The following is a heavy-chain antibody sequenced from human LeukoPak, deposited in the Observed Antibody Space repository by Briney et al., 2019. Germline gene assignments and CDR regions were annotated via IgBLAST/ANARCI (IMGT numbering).Heavy chain of an antibody. V-gene: IGHV1-18*04. CDR1: GYTFNSYG. CDR2: ISAYNGNT. CDR3: ARADKLGPTDY. Sequence: ASVKVSCKASGYTFNSYGFSWVRQAPGQGLEWMGWISAYNGNTNYAQKLQGRVTMTTDTSTSTAYMELRSLRSDDTAVYYCARADKLGPTDYWGQGTLVTVSS. D-gene: IGHD7-27*01. J-gene: IGHJ4*02.